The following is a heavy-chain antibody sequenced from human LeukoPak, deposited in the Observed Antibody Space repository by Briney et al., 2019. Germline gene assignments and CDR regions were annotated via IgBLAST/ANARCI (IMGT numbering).Heavy chain of an antibody. J-gene: IGHJ6*02. V-gene: IGHV3-9*01. D-gene: IGHD5-24*01. CDR1: GFTFDDYV. Sequence: GGSLRLSCAASGFTFDDYVMHWVRQAPGKGLEWVSNISWNSRSIGYADSVKGRFTISGDNAKNSLYLQMNSLRAEDTALYYCAKDKYGDNDYYFYGLDVWGQGTTVTVSS. CDR2: ISWNSRSI. CDR3: AKDKYGDNDYYFYGLDV.